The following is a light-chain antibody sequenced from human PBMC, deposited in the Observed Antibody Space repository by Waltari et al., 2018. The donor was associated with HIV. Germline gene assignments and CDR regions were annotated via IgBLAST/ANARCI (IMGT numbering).Light chain of an antibody. V-gene: IGLV1-44*01. CDR3: ATWDDTPTGHVL. CDR1: TSNIGTNV. J-gene: IGLJ2*01. Sequence: LTISCSGTTSNIGTNVVNWYQQVPGTAPKLLISSNNQRPSGVPDRFSGFKSGTSASLAINGLQSEDEADYYCATWDDTPTGHVLFGGGTKVTVL. CDR2: SNN.